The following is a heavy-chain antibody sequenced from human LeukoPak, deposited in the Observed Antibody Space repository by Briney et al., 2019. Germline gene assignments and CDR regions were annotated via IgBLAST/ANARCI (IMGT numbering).Heavy chain of an antibody. D-gene: IGHD6-13*01. Sequence: SETLSLTCTVSGGSISSYYWSWIRQPPGKGLEWIGYIYYSGSTNYNPSLKSRVTISVDTSKNQFSLKLSSVTAADTAVYYCARLDRSSSDAFDIWGQGTMVTVSS. CDR3: ARLDRSSSDAFDI. CDR1: GGSISSYY. CDR2: IYYSGST. J-gene: IGHJ3*02. V-gene: IGHV4-59*08.